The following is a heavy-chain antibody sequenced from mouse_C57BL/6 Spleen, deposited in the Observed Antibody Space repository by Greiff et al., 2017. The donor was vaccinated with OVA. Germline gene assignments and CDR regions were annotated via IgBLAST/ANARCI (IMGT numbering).Heavy chain of an antibody. Sequence: EVHLVESGGDLVKPGGSLKLSCAASGFTFSSYGMSWVRQTPDKRLEWVATISSGGSYTYYPDSVKGRFTISRDNAKNTLYLQMSSLKSEDTAMYYCARLRIDYYAMDYWGQGTSVTVSS. CDR2: ISSGGSYT. D-gene: IGHD3-2*02. J-gene: IGHJ4*01. V-gene: IGHV5-6*01. CDR3: ARLRIDYYAMDY. CDR1: GFTFSSYG.